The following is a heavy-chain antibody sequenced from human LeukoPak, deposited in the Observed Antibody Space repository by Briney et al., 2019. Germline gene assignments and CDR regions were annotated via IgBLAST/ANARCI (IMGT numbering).Heavy chain of an antibody. V-gene: IGHV3-53*01. CDR1: GFTFNRYA. CDR3: ARDEVGYYYDRTGYS. CDR2: IYSGGST. Sequence: GGSLRLSCAVSGFTFNRYAMSWVRQAPGKGLEWVSVIYSGGSTYYADSVKGRFTISRDNPKNTLYIQMNSLRAEDTAVYYCARDEVGYYYDRTGYSWGQGTLVTVSS. D-gene: IGHD3-22*01. J-gene: IGHJ5*02.